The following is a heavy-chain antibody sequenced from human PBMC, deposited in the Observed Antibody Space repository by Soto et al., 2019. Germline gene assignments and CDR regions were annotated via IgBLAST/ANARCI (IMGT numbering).Heavy chain of an antibody. D-gene: IGHD5-12*01. J-gene: IGHJ5*02. CDR2: TYYRSKWYS. Sequence: PSQTLSLTCAISGDSVSSNSAAWNWIRQSPARGLEWLGRTYYRSKWYSYYGPSVKSRITIKPDTSNNQFSLQLNSATPEDTAVYFCAKGDNLGPKTGYAFDPWGQGIMVTVSS. V-gene: IGHV6-1*01. CDR3: AKGDNLGPKTGYAFDP. CDR1: GDSVSSNSAA.